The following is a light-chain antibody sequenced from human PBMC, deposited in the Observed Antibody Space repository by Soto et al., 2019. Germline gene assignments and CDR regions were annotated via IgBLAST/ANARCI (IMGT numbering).Light chain of an antibody. J-gene: IGKJ2*01. CDR1: QSVNSN. CDR3: QHYSNWRRT. V-gene: IGKV3-15*01. CDR2: AAS. Sequence: EIVMTQSPATLSVSPGERATLSCRASQSVNSNLAWYQQKPGQPPRLLMYAASTRAAGIPARFSGSGSGTYVTLTIASLQSEDFAVYYCQHYSNWRRTFGQGTKLEI.